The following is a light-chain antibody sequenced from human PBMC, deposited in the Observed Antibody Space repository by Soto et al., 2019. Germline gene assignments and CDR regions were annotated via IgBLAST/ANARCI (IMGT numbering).Light chain of an antibody. CDR1: QSVSSK. CDR3: QQYNKWYT. J-gene: IGKJ2*01. Sequence: EIVMTQSPATLSVSPGERATLSCRASQSVSSKLAWYQQKPGQAPRLLIYGASTRATGIPARFSGSGSGTEFTLTISSLQSEDFAAYYCQQYNKWYTFGQGTKLEIK. V-gene: IGKV3-15*01. CDR2: GAS.